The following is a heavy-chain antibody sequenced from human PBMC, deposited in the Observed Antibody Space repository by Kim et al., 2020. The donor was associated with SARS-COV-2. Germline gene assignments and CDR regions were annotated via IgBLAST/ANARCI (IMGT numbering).Heavy chain of an antibody. CDR1: GFTFSCYR. CDR2: ISDNSDEK. Sequence: GGSLRLSCAASGFTFSCYRLNWIRLAPGKGLEWVANISDNSDEKNYVDSVKGRFTISRDNARNSLYLQMNSLRVEDTAVYYCAREVSEMGGTQTFDSCG. D-gene: IGHD6-19*01. CDR3: AREVSEMGGTQTFDS. J-gene: IGHJ4*01. V-gene: IGHV3-7*01.